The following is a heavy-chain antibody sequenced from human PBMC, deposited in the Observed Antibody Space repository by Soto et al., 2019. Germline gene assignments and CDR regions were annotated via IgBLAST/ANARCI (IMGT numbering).Heavy chain of an antibody. D-gene: IGHD3-3*01. Sequence: SETLSLTCTVSGGSISSGGYYWSWIRQHPGKGLEWIGYIYYSGSTYYNPSLKSRVTISVDTSKNQFSLKLSSVTAADTAVYYCVRAGRFANWYLDLWGRGTLGTV. CDR3: VRAGRFANWYLDL. CDR2: IYYSGST. CDR1: GGSISSGGYY. V-gene: IGHV4-31*03. J-gene: IGHJ2*01.